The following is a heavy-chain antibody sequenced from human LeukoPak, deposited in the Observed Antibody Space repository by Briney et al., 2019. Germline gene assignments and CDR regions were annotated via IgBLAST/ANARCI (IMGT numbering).Heavy chain of an antibody. Sequence: GGSLGLSCAASEFSVGSNYMTWVRQAPGKGLEWVSAISDSGGRTFYADSVKGRFTISRDNSKNTLYLQMNSLRAEDTAVYYCAKDSYDNSIWGQGTLVSVSS. CDR1: EFSVGSNY. CDR2: ISDSGGRT. V-gene: IGHV3-23*01. CDR3: AKDSYDNSI. J-gene: IGHJ4*02. D-gene: IGHD3-10*01.